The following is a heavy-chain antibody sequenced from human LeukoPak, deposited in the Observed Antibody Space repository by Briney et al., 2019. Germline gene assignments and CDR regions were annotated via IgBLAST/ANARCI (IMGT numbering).Heavy chain of an antibody. CDR1: GFTFSSHW. J-gene: IGHJ4*02. CDR3: AREWSGFGELPDY. D-gene: IGHD3-10*01. Sequence: GGSLRLSCAASGFTFSSHWMHWVRQAPGKGLVWVSRINSDGSSTSYADSVKGRFTISRDNAKNTRYLQMNSLRVEDTAVYYCAREWSGFGELPDYWGQGTLVTVSS. CDR2: INSDGSST. V-gene: IGHV3-74*01.